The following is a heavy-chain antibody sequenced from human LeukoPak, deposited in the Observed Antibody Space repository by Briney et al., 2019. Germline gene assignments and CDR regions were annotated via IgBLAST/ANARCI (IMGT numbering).Heavy chain of an antibody. Sequence: EASVKVTCKVSGYTFTGYYMHWVRQAPGQGLEWMGWINPNSGGTNYAQKFQGRVTMTRDTSISTAYMELSRLRSDDTAVYYGAGDEESRWDAFDIWGQGTMVTVSS. CDR1: GYTFTGYY. CDR3: AGDEESRWDAFDI. D-gene: IGHD4-23*01. V-gene: IGHV1-2*02. J-gene: IGHJ3*02. CDR2: INPNSGGT.